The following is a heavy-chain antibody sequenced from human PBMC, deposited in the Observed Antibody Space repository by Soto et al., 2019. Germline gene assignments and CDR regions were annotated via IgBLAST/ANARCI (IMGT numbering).Heavy chain of an antibody. J-gene: IGHJ4*02. Sequence: QVQLVQSGAEVKKPGASVKVSCKASGYTFTSYGISWVRQAPGQGLEWMGWISAYNGNTNYAQKLQGRVTMTTDTSTSTAYMELRSLRSDDTAVYYCERDSRRYSSSWLPPDYWGQGTLVTVSS. CDR2: ISAYNGNT. V-gene: IGHV1-18*04. D-gene: IGHD6-13*01. CDR3: ERDSRRYSSSWLPPDY. CDR1: GYTFTSYG.